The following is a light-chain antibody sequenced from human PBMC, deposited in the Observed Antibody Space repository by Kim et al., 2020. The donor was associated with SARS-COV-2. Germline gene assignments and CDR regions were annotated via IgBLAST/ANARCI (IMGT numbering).Light chain of an antibody. CDR2: DVS. J-gene: IGLJ1*01. CDR3: SSYTTTSTRV. CDR1: SSDVGGYNY. Sequence: GQSITISCTGSSSDVGGYNYFSWYQQHPDKAPKLMIYDVSNRPSGVSNRFSGSKSGNTASLTISGLQAEDEADYYCSSYTTTSTRVFGTGTKVTVL. V-gene: IGLV2-14*03.